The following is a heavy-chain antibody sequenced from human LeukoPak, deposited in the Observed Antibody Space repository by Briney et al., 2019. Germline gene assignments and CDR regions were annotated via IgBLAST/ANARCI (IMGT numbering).Heavy chain of an antibody. D-gene: IGHD6-19*01. J-gene: IGHJ1*01. CDR1: GGSFSGYY. Sequence: SETLSLTCAVYGGSFSGYYWSWIRQPPGKGLEWIGEINHSGSTNYNPSLKSRVIISLDTSKNQLSLKLSSVTAADTAVYYCAGGARWLAYDFWGQGTLVTVSS. CDR3: AGGARWLAYDF. CDR2: INHSGST. V-gene: IGHV4-34*01.